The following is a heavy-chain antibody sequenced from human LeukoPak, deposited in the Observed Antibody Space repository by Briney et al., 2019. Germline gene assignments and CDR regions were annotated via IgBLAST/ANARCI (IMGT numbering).Heavy chain of an antibody. CDR3: VRGGDGGYYFDY. D-gene: IGHD3-10*01. Sequence: SETLSLTCTVSGGSINNYYWSWIQQPPGKGLEWIGYIYYTGSTNYNPSLKGRVTISVDTSKNQFSLKLYSVTAADTAVYYCVRGGDGGYYFDYWGQGALVTVSS. CDR1: GGSINNYY. V-gene: IGHV4-59*01. CDR2: IYYTGST. J-gene: IGHJ4*02.